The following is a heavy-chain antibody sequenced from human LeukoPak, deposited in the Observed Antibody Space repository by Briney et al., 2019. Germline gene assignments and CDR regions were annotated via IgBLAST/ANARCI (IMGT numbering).Heavy chain of an antibody. Sequence: GGSLRLSCAASGFTFSDSAIHWVRQASGKGLEWVGRIRDKGYGHATAYAASVKGRFTLSRDDSRNTAYLQMDSLKTEDTVLYYCTTPNEGNWFDPWGQGTLVTVSS. CDR1: GFTFSDSA. V-gene: IGHV3-73*01. CDR2: IRDKGYGHAT. CDR3: TTPNEGNWFDP. D-gene: IGHD2-8*01. J-gene: IGHJ5*02.